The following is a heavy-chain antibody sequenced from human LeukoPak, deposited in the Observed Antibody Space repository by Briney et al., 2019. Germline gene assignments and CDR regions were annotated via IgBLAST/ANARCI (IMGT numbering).Heavy chain of an antibody. D-gene: IGHD2-15*01. Sequence: GASVKVSCKASGYTFTSYYMHWVRQAPGQGLEWMGTINPSGGSTSYAQKFQGRVTMTRDTSTSTVYMELSSLRSEDTAVYYCARDQGGSIYYYYYGMDVWGQGTTVTVSS. J-gene: IGHJ6*02. CDR2: INPSGGST. CDR3: ARDQGGSIYYYYYGMDV. CDR1: GYTFTSYY. V-gene: IGHV1-46*01.